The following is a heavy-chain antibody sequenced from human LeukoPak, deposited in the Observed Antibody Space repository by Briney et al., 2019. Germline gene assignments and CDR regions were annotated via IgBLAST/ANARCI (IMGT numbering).Heavy chain of an antibody. Sequence: SETLSLTCTASGGSISSYYWSWIRQPPGKGLEWIGYIYYSGSTNYNPSLKSRVTISVDTSKNQSSLKLSSVTAADTAVYYCARLECRTWEATAGLCYFDYWGQGTLVTVSS. CDR2: IYYSGST. CDR1: GGSISSYY. V-gene: IGHV4-59*08. J-gene: IGHJ4*02. CDR3: ARLECRTWEATAGLCYFDY. D-gene: IGHD1-26*01.